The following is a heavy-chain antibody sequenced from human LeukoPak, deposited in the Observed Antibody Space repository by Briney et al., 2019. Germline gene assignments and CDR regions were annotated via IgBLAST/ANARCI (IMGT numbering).Heavy chain of an antibody. J-gene: IGHJ3*02. V-gene: IGHV5-51*01. CDR2: MYPGDSDT. CDR1: GYIFSNYW. Sequence: GESLKISCKGSGYIFSNYWIGWVRQLPGKGLERMVIMYPGDSDTRYRPSFQGQFTMSADKFIGTAYLQWSSLKASDTAMYYCARPQVVAGDAFDIWGQGTMVIVSS. D-gene: IGHD6-19*01. CDR3: ARPQVVAGDAFDI.